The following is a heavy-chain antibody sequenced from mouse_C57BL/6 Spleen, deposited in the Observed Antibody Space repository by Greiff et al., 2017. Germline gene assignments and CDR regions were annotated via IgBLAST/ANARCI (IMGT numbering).Heavy chain of an antibody. D-gene: IGHD1-1*01. CDR1: GYTFTDYN. CDR2: INPNNGGT. V-gene: IGHV1-18*01. Sequence: VQLKQSGPELVKPGASVKIPCKASGYTFTDYNMDWVKQSHGKSLEWIGDINPNNGGTIYNQKFKGKATLTVDKSSSTAYMELRSLTSEDTAVYYCASDYYGSSYKFAYWGQGTLVTVSA. CDR3: ASDYYGSSYKFAY. J-gene: IGHJ3*01.